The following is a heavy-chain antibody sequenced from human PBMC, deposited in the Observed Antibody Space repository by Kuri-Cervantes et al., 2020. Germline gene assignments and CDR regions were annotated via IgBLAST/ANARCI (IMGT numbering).Heavy chain of an antibody. Sequence: ASVKVSCKASGYTFTSYYMHWVRQAPGQGLEWMGWINPNSGSTSYAQKFQGRVTMTTDTSTSTAYMELRSLRSDDTAVYYCARADPFLGYCSGGSCYSNWFDPWGQGTLVTVSS. CDR1: GYTFTSYY. D-gene: IGHD2-15*01. J-gene: IGHJ5*02. CDR3: ARADPFLGYCSGGSCYSNWFDP. CDR2: INPNSGST. V-gene: IGHV1-46*01.